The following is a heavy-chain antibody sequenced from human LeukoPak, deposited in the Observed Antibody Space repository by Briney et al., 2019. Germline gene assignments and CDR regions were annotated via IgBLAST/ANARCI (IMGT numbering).Heavy chain of an antibody. J-gene: IGHJ4*02. Sequence: GSLRLSCVASGFIFNRHAMSWVRQAPGKGLEWVSGLSGSGSSTDYADSVKGRFTVSRDNSKNTLFLQMNSLRAEDTAIYYCAKERDYGPADYWGQGTLVTVSS. D-gene: IGHD4/OR15-4a*01. CDR2: LSGSGSST. V-gene: IGHV3-23*01. CDR1: GFIFNRHA. CDR3: AKERDYGPADY.